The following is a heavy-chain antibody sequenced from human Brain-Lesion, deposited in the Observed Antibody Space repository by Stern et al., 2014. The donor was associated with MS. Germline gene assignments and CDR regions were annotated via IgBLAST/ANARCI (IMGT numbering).Heavy chain of an antibody. V-gene: IGHV4-39*01. D-gene: IGHD2-15*01. CDR2: IYYRGNT. Sequence: QLQLQESGPGLVKPSETLSLTCTVAGGSVSSTSYAWAWIRQPPGKGLEWIGTIYYRGNTYYSPSLKSRLTLSLDTSKNQFSLQLRSVTAADTAVYYCAGEEDIRYCSGGSCTGNWFDPWGQGTLVTVSS. CDR3: AGEEDIRYCSGGSCTGNWFDP. CDR1: GGSVSSTSYA. J-gene: IGHJ5*02.